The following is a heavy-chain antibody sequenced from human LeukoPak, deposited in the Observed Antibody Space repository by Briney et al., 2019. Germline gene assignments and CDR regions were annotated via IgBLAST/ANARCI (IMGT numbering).Heavy chain of an antibody. CDR2: IKSDGSST. CDR1: GFTFSNYW. CDR3: VYSGNFPFDY. D-gene: IGHD1-26*01. J-gene: IGHJ4*02. Sequence: PGGSLRLSCAASGFTFSNYWMHWVRQAPGKGPVWVSRIKSDGSSTRFADSVKGRFTISRDNAKNTLYLQMNSLRAEDTAVYFCVYSGNFPFDYWGQGALVTVSS. V-gene: IGHV3-74*01.